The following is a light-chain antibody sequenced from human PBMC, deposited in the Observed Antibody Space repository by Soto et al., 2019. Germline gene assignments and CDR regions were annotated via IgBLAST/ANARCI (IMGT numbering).Light chain of an antibody. CDR3: QQYAGSPT. Sequence: EIVLTHSPGTLSLSPGDAATLSCRASQSVDSNYFAWYQQKPGQPPKLLILGATSRAAGIPDSFSGSEAGTDSTITIARLEPEDFAVYYCQQYAGSPTFGQGTRLEIK. CDR1: QSVDSNY. CDR2: GAT. J-gene: IGKJ5*01. V-gene: IGKV3-20*01.